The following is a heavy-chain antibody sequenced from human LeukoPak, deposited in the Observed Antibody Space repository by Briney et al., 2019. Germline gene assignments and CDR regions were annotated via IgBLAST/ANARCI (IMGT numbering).Heavy chain of an antibody. J-gene: IGHJ4*02. V-gene: IGHV1-69*04. D-gene: IGHD3-10*01. CDR2: IIPILGIA. Sequence: ASVKVSCKASGGTFSSYAISWVRQAPGQGLEWMGRIIPILGIANYAQKFQGRVTITADKSTSTAYMELSSLRSEDTAVYYCASAGVAEYYFDYWGQGTLVTVSS. CDR3: ASAGVAEYYFDY. CDR1: GGTFSSYA.